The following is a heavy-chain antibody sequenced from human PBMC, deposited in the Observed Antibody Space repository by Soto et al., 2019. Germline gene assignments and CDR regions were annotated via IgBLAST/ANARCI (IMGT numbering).Heavy chain of an antibody. V-gene: IGHV1-46*01. J-gene: IGHJ4*02. CDR1: GYTFSSYY. CDR3: ARGLGLGDC. D-gene: IGHD3-9*01. CDR2: INPNGGST. Sequence: QVQLVQSGAEVKKPGASVKVSCKASGYTFSSYYIHWVRQAPGQGLEWIGIINPNGGSTNYAQNFKFRPTVTRDTSTATDYMDLSALTSDDPAMYYCARGLGLGDCWGQGTLVTVSS.